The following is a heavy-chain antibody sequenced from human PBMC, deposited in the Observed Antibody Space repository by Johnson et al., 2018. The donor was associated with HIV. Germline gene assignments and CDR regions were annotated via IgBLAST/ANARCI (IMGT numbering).Heavy chain of an antibody. CDR2: ISSSGSTI. D-gene: IGHD2-2*01. J-gene: IGHJ3*02. CDR1: GFSFSDYY. CDR3: AKVAVATAAGGVALDI. Sequence: QMMLVESGGGLVKPGGSLRLSCAASGFSFSDYYMNWIRQAPGKGLEWVSYISSSGSTIYYADSVKGRFTISRDNAKNSLYLQMNSLRAEDTALYYCAKVAVATAAGGVALDIWGPGTMVTVSS. V-gene: IGHV3-11*04.